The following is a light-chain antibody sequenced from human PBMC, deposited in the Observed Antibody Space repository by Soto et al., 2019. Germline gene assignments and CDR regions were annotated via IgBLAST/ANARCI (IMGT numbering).Light chain of an antibody. Sequence: QSALTQAASVSGSPGQPITISCTGTSSDVGGYNYVSWYQQQPGKAPKLIIYEVGNRPSGVSNRFSGSKSGNTASLTISGLQAEDEADYYCSSSTSTTLVVFGGRTKLTVL. CDR1: SSDVGGYNY. V-gene: IGLV2-14*01. CDR2: EVG. J-gene: IGLJ2*01. CDR3: SSSTSTTLVV.